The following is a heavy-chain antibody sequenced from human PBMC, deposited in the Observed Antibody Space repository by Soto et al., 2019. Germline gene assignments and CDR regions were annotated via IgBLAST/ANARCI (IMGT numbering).Heavy chain of an antibody. V-gene: IGHV1-69*08. CDR2: IIPIPDIT. D-gene: IGHD3-3*01. CDR1: GGTFSTYI. Sequence: QVQLVQSGAEVRKPGSSVKVSCKAPGGTFSTYIISWVRQAPGQGLEWMGRIIPIPDITNYAQQFKGRVTITADRSTSTAYMELTSLKSEDTAVYYCARDRITTRGDAFDLWGQGTLVTVSS. CDR3: ARDRITTRGDAFDL. J-gene: IGHJ3*01.